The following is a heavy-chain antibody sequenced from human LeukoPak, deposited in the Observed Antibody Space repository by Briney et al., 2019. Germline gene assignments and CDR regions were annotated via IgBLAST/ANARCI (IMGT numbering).Heavy chain of an antibody. Sequence: PGGSLRLSCAASGFTFSNAWMSWVRQAPGKGLEWVGRVKSKTDGGTTDYAAPVKGRFTISRDDSKNTLYLQMNSLKTEDTAVYYCTTGLSVVPSHYWGQGTLVTVSS. V-gene: IGHV3-15*01. CDR1: GFTFSNAW. D-gene: IGHD3-22*01. CDR3: TTGLSVVPSHY. J-gene: IGHJ4*02. CDR2: VKSKTDGGTT.